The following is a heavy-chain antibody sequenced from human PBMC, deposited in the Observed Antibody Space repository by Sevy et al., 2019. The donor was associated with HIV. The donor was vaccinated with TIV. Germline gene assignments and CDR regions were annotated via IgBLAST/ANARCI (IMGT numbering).Heavy chain of an antibody. CDR1: GFTFSSFA. D-gene: IGHD2-2*01. CDR3: AILGVDCVSTNCYGMRSLSFDF. CDR2: ISYDGSSK. V-gene: IGHV3-30-3*01. J-gene: IGHJ4*02. Sequence: GGSLRLSCAASGFTFSSFAMHWVRQAPGKGLEWVAVISYDGSSKYYPDSVKGRFTISRDNAKNTLYLQMNRLRPEDTAVYFCAILGVDCVSTNCYGMRSLSFDFWGQGTLVTASS.